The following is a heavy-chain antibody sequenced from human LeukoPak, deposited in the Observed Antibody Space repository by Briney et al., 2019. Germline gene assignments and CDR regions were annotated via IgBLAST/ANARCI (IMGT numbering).Heavy chain of an antibody. Sequence: SETLSLTCTVSGGSISSHYRSWIRQPPGKGLEWIGYIYYSGSTNYNPSLKSRVTISVDTSKNQFSLKLSSVTAADTAVYYCARVYSNYRLMYYYYYYYMDVWGKGTTVTVSS. V-gene: IGHV4-59*11. CDR1: GGSISSHY. CDR3: ARVYSNYRLMYYYYYYYMDV. D-gene: IGHD4-11*01. J-gene: IGHJ6*03. CDR2: IYYSGST.